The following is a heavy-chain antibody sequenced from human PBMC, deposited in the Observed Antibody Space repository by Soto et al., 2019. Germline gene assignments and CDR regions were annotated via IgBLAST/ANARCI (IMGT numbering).Heavy chain of an antibody. Sequence: EVQLLESGGGLVQPGGSLRLSCAASGFTFSSYAMSWVRQAPGKGLEWVSAISGSGGSTYYADSVKGRFTISRDNSKNTLYLQMNSLRAEDTAVYYCARDHKQCLVRISWYFDLWGRGTLVTVSS. CDR3: ARDHKQCLVRISWYFDL. D-gene: IGHD6-19*01. V-gene: IGHV3-23*01. CDR2: ISGSGGST. J-gene: IGHJ2*01. CDR1: GFTFSSYA.